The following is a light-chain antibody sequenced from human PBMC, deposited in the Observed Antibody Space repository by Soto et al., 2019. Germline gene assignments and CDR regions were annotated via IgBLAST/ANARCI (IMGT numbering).Light chain of an antibody. CDR2: DAS. V-gene: IGKV3-11*01. J-gene: IGKJ5*01. CDR3: QLSQQRSSWPPIA. CDR1: ERISHS. Sequence: DIVLTHSPATLSLSPGNRVTLSCRANERISHSLAWYQQKPGQAPRILIYDASFRATGIPERFSGSGSGTEFTLSISSIEPEDFAVYYCQLSQQRSSWPPIAFGQGTRLDLK.